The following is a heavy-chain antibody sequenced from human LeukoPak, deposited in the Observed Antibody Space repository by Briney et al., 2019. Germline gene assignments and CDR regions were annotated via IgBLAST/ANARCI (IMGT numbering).Heavy chain of an antibody. CDR1: GFTFSSYS. D-gene: IGHD1-26*01. J-gene: IGHJ4*02. CDR2: ITFSSSYI. V-gene: IGHV3-21*01. CDR3: ARFQSGSYYSDY. Sequence: PGGSLRLSCAASGFTFSSYSMNWVRQAPGKGLEWVSSITFSSSYIYYADSVKGRFTISRDNAKNSLYPQMDSLRDEDTAVYFCARFQSGSYYSDYWGQGTLVTVSS.